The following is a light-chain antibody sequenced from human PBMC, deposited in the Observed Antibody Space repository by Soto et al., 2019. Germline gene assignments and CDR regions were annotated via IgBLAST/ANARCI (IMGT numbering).Light chain of an antibody. V-gene: IGKV1-8*01. CDR2: AAS. Sequence: AIRMTQSPSSFSASTGDRVTITCRASQGISSYLAWYQQKPGKAPNLLIYAASTLQSGVPSRFSGSGSGTDFTLTISCLQSEDFATYYCQQYYSYPLTFGQGTKVEIK. J-gene: IGKJ1*01. CDR3: QQYYSYPLT. CDR1: QGISSY.